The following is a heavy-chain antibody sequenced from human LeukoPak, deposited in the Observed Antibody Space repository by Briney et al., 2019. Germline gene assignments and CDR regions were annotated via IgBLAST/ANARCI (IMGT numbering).Heavy chain of an antibody. Sequence: GASVKVSCKASGFTFTSSAMQWVRQARGQRLEGIGWIVVGSGNTNYAQKFQERVTITRDMSTSTAYMELSSLRSEDTAVYYCARDRGLGYYDSSLCWLWGQGTLVTVSS. D-gene: IGHD3-22*01. CDR3: ARDRGLGYYDSSLCWL. V-gene: IGHV1-58*02. CDR1: GFTFTSSA. J-gene: IGHJ4*02. CDR2: IVVGSGNT.